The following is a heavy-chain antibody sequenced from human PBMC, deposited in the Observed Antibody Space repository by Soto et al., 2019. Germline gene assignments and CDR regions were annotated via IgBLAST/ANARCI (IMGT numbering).Heavy chain of an antibody. CDR1: GYTFTGYY. CDR2: INPNSGGT. CDR3: ARQGGYYDILTDPNYYYYYGMDV. D-gene: IGHD3-9*01. V-gene: IGHV1-2*02. Sequence: QVQLVQSGAEVKKPGASVKVSCKASGYTFTGYYMHWVRQAPGQGLEWMGWINPNSGGTNYAQKFQGRVTMTRDTSISTAYMELSRLRSDDTAVYYCARQGGYYDILTDPNYYYYYGMDVWGQGTTVTVSS. J-gene: IGHJ6*02.